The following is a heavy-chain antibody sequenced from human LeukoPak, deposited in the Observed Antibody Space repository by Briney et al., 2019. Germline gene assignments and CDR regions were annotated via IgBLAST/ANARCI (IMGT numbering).Heavy chain of an antibody. D-gene: IGHD5-12*01. CDR2: IKPDGSDK. CDR3: ASLSSIVATY. V-gene: IGHV3-7*01. CDR1: GFTFTTSW. J-gene: IGHJ4*02. Sequence: PGGSLRLSCAVSGFTFTTSWLSWVRQAPGKGLEWVANIKPDGSDKYYVDSVKGRFTISRDNAKNSLYLQMNSLRAEDTAVYYCASLSSIVATYWGQGTLVTVSS.